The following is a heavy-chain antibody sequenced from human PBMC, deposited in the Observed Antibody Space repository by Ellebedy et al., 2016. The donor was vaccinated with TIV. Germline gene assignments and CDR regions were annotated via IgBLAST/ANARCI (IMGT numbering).Heavy chain of an antibody. CDR3: ARFQPTSSGWVDY. V-gene: IGHV4-39*01. CDR2: IYYSGST. J-gene: IGHJ4*02. D-gene: IGHD6-19*01. CDR1: GGSISSSSYY. Sequence: SETLSLXXTVSGGSISSSSYYWGWIRQPPGKGLEWIGSIYYSGSTYYNPSLKSRVTISVDTSKNQFSLKLSSVTAADTAVYYCARFQPTSSGWVDYWGQGTLVTVSS.